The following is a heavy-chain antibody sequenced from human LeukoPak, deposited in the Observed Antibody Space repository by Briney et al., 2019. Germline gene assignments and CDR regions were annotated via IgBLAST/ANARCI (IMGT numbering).Heavy chain of an antibody. Sequence: GSLRLSGAASGFTVSSNYMSWVRQAPGKGLEWVSVIYSGGSTYYADSVKGRFTISRDNSKNTLYLQMNSLRAEDTAVYYCARGPDIVVVPAAQYFDYWGQGTLVTVSS. V-gene: IGHV3-53*01. CDR3: ARGPDIVVVPAAQYFDY. D-gene: IGHD2-2*01. J-gene: IGHJ4*02. CDR2: IYSGGST. CDR1: GFTVSSNY.